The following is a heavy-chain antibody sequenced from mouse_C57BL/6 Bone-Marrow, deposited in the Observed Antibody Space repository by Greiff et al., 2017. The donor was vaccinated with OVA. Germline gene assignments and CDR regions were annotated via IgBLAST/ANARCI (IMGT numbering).Heavy chain of an antibody. J-gene: IGHJ4*01. D-gene: IGHD1-1*01. CDR3: TRLTTVVAPGAMDY. Sequence: VQLQQSGPGLVKPSQTLSLTCSVTGYSITSDYWNWIRKFPGNKLEYMGYISYSGSTYYNPSLKSRISITRDTSKNQYYLQLNSVTTEDTATYYGTRLTTVVAPGAMDYWGQGTSVTVSS. V-gene: IGHV3-8*01. CDR1: GYSITSDY. CDR2: ISYSGST.